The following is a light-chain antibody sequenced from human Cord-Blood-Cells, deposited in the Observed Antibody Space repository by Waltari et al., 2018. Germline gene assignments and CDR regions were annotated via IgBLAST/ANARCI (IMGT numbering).Light chain of an antibody. Sequence: DIQMTQSPSSLSASVGERVTITCQASQDISNSLNWDQQKPGKAPKLLIYDESNLETGVTSRFSGRGSDTDFTVTISSLQPEDIATYYYQQYDNLPITVGPGTKVDIK. V-gene: IGKV1-33*01. CDR1: QDISNS. J-gene: IGKJ3*01. CDR2: DES. CDR3: QQYDNLPIT.